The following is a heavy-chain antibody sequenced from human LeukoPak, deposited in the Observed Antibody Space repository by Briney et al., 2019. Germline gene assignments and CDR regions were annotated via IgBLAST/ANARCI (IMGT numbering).Heavy chain of an antibody. D-gene: IGHD3-3*01. J-gene: IGHJ3*02. CDR1: GGSISSYY. CDR2: IYTSGST. CDR3: ARGYDFWSGYYGAFDI. V-gene: IGHV4-4*07. Sequence: SETLSLTCTVSGGSISSYYWSWIRQPAGKGLEWIGRIYTSGSTNYNPSLKGRVTMSVDTSKNQFSLKLSSVTAADTAVYYCARGYDFWSGYYGAFDIWGQGTMVTVSS.